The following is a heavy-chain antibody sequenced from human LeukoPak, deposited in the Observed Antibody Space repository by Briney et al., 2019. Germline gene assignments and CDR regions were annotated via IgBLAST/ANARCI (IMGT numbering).Heavy chain of an antibody. CDR2: INPNSGGT. D-gene: IGHD1-26*01. CDR3: ASGGSYPDDAFDI. Sequence: ASVKVSCKASGYTFTGYYMHWVRQAPGQGLEWMGWINPNSGGTNYAQKSQGRVTMTRDTSISTAYMELSRLRSDDTAVYYCASGGSYPDDAFDIWGQGTMVTVSS. CDR1: GYTFTGYY. J-gene: IGHJ3*02. V-gene: IGHV1-2*02.